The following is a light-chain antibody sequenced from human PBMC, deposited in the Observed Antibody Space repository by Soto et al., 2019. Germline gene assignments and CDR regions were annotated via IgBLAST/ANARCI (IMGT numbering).Light chain of an antibody. CDR3: QQYGSSPYT. Sequence: EVVLTQSPGTLSLSPGERATLSCRASQTVTSTYLARYQHKSGRAPRLLIFAASNRATGIPDRFSGSGSGTDFTLTISRLEPEDFALYYCQQYGSSPYTFGQGTKLEIK. CDR2: AAS. J-gene: IGKJ2*01. V-gene: IGKV3-20*01. CDR1: QTVTSTY.